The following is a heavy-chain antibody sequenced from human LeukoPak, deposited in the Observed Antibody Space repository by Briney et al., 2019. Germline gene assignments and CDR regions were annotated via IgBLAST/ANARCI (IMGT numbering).Heavy chain of an antibody. CDR2: IQFDGSSG. V-gene: IGHV3-30*02. Sequence: GGPLRLSCAASGFPFSSYGMHWVRQAPGKGLEWVAFIQFDGSSGYYAESVKGRFTISRDNSKETLYLQMDSLRAEDTAVYHWAKDYSSAFYMDVWGKGTTVIISS. CDR1: GFPFSSYG. CDR3: AKDYSSAFYMDV. D-gene: IGHD6-25*01. J-gene: IGHJ6*03.